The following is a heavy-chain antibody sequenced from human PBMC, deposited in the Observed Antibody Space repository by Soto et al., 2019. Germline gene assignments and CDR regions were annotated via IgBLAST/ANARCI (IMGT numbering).Heavy chain of an antibody. CDR2: INHSGST. Sequence: SETLSLTCAVYDGSFSGYSWTWIRQPPGTGLEWIGEINHSGSTNYNPSLKSRVTISVDTSKNQFSLKLTSVTAADTAVYYCARDKITGLFDYWGQGTLVTXSS. V-gene: IGHV4-34*01. D-gene: IGHD2-8*02. CDR1: DGSFSGYS. CDR3: ARDKITGLFDY. J-gene: IGHJ4*02.